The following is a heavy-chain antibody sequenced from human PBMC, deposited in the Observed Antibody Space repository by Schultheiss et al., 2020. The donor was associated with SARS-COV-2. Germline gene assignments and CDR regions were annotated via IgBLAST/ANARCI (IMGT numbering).Heavy chain of an antibody. CDR1: GFTVSSNY. CDR3: ARGGGIRFLEWLFYLDY. J-gene: IGHJ4*02. CDR2: IYSGGST. V-gene: IGHV3-66*02. Sequence: GESLKISCAASGFTVSSNYMSWVRQAPGKGLEWVSVIYSGGSTYYADSVKGRFTISRDNSKNTLYLQMNSLRAEDTAVYYCARGGGIRFLEWLFYLDYWGQGTLVTVSS. D-gene: IGHD3-3*01.